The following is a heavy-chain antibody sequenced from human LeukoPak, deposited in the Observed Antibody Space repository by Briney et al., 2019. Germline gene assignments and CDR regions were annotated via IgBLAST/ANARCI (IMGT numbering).Heavy chain of an antibody. CDR2: ISAYNGNT. CDR3: ARWDLNLDAFDI. D-gene: IGHD1-26*01. CDR1: GYTFTSYG. Sequence: ASVKVSCTASGYTFTSYGISWVRQAPGQGLEWMGWISAYNGNTNYARKLQGRVTMTTDTSTNTAYMELRSLRSDDTVVYYCARWDLNLDAFDIWGQGTMVTVSS. V-gene: IGHV1-18*01. J-gene: IGHJ3*02.